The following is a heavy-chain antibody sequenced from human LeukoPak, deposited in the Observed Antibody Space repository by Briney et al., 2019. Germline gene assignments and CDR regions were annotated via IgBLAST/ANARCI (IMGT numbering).Heavy chain of an antibody. CDR1: GFTFSSYG. CDR3: ARDWGITGTTNAFDI. Sequence: GGSLRLSCAASGFTFSSYGMHWVRQAPGKGLEWVAVIWYDGSNKYYADSVKGRFTISRDNSKNTLYLQMNSLRAEDTAVYYCARDWGITGTTNAFDIWGQGTMVTVSS. V-gene: IGHV3-33*01. J-gene: IGHJ3*02. D-gene: IGHD1-7*01. CDR2: IWYDGSNK.